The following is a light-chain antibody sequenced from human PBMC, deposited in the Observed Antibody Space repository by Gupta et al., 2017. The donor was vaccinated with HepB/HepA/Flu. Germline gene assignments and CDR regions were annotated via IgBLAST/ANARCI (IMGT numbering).Light chain of an antibody. J-gene: IGKJ2*01. CDR3: DQEKCRPIT. CDR1: QSLVHNGGDTF. CDR2: RVS. Sequence: EVVMTHSPLSLPVTLGQPASISCNSSQSLVHNGGDTFLDWFQQRPGQSPRRLIYRVSNRDYGVPDRFSGGGSGTYFTLTINSVEAEDVGVYYCDQEKCRPITFGQGTKVEIK. V-gene: IGKV2-30*02.